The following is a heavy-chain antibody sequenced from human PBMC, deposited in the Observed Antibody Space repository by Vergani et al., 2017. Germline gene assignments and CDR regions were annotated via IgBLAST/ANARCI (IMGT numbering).Heavy chain of an antibody. Sequence: EVHLLESGGGLIQPGGSLRISCAASGFTFDNYAMTWVRQAPGKGLQWVSGISGSGSSKFYEDSLKGRVTISRDNSKNSLYLQMNSLRAEDTAVYYCARSGTSYLSYYMDVWGKGTTVTVSS. D-gene: IGHD2-2*01. CDR2: ISGSGSSK. J-gene: IGHJ6*03. CDR1: GFTFDNYA. CDR3: ARSGTSYLSYYMDV. V-gene: IGHV3-23*01.